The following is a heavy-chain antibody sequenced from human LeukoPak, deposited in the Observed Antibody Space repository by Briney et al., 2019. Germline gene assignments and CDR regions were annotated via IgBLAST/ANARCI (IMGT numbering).Heavy chain of an antibody. CDR1: GFTFSSYA. J-gene: IGHJ4*02. Sequence: PGGSLRPSCAASGFTFSSYAMSWVRQAPGKGLEWVSAISGSGGSTYYADSVKGRFTISRDNSKNTLYLQMNSLRAEDTAVYYCAKGFGSTSHWVPPFDYWGQGTLVTVSS. CDR2: ISGSGGST. V-gene: IGHV3-23*01. CDR3: AKGFGSTSHWVPPFDY. D-gene: IGHD2-2*01.